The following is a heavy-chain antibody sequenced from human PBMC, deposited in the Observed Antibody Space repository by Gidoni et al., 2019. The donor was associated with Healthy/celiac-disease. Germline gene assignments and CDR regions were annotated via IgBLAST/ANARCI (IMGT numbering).Heavy chain of an antibody. D-gene: IGHD6-6*01. Sequence: QITLKESGPTLVKPTQTRTLTCTLSGYSLSTSGVGVGWTRQPPGKALEWLALIYWDDDKRYSPSLKSRLTITKDTSKNQVVLTMTNMDPVDTGTYYCAHQHQLVSPWGWGQGTMVTVSA. CDR2: IYWDDDK. J-gene: IGHJ3*01. CDR1: GYSLSTSGVG. V-gene: IGHV2-5*02. CDR3: AHQHQLVSPWG.